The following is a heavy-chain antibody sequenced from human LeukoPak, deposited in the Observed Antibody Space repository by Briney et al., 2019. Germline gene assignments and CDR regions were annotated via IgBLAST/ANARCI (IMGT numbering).Heavy chain of an antibody. CDR1: GGTFSSYA. Sequence: SVKVSCKASGGTFSSYAISWVRQAPGQGLEWMGGIIPIFGTANYAQKFQGRVTITADESTSTAYMELSSLRSEDTAVYYCARDSRLLWFGELRRTDYYYYGMDVWGQGTTVTVSS. J-gene: IGHJ6*02. CDR2: IIPIFGTA. D-gene: IGHD3-10*01. CDR3: ARDSRLLWFGELRRTDYYYYGMDV. V-gene: IGHV1-69*13.